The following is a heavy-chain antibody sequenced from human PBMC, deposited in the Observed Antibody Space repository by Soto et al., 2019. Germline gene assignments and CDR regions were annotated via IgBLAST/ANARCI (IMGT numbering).Heavy chain of an antibody. V-gene: IGHV1-8*01. CDR3: ARGGTAGYEFWSSARGDWLAA. Sequence: QEQLLQSGAEVRRPGASVTVSCKASGYNFINYDISWVRQAAGQGLEWMGWMSPRTGLTKPTYLPEFQDGVSMTWDTSLTTAYLEVRAVTSDGTAVYFCARGGTAGYEFWSSARGDWLAAWGQGTLVTVSA. CDR2: MSPRTGLT. D-gene: IGHD3-3*01. CDR1: GYNFINYD. J-gene: IGHJ1*01.